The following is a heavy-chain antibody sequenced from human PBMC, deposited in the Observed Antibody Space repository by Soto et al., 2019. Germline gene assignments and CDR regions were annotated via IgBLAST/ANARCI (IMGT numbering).Heavy chain of an antibody. D-gene: IGHD5-18*01. Sequence: SVKVSCKASGGTFSSYTISWVRQAPGQGLEWMGRIIPILGIANYAQKFQGRVTITADRSTSTAYMELSSLRSEDTAVYYCARDLGRKRMQLWSPDTGMDVWGQGTTVTVSS. CDR3: ARDLGRKRMQLWSPDTGMDV. J-gene: IGHJ6*02. CDR2: IIPILGIA. CDR1: GGTFSSYT. V-gene: IGHV1-69*04.